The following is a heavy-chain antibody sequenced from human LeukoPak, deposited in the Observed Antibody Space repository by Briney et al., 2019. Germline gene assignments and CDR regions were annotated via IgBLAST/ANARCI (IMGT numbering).Heavy chain of an antibody. CDR2: FDPEDGET. Sequence: GASVKVSCKVSGYTLTELSMHWVRQAPGKGLEWMGGFDPEDGETIYAQKFQGRVTMTEDTSTDTAYMELSSLRSEDTAVYYCATSCGGDCYYVYWGQGTLVTVSS. D-gene: IGHD2-21*02. V-gene: IGHV1-24*01. CDR1: GYTLTELS. J-gene: IGHJ4*02. CDR3: ATSCGGDCYYVY.